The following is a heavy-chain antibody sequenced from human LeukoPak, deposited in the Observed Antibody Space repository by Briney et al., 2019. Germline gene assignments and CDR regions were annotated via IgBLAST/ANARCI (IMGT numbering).Heavy chain of an antibody. CDR2: ISSSGSTI. D-gene: IGHD6-19*01. Sequence: GGSLRLSCAASGFTFSDYEINWVRQAPGKGLEWVSYISSSGSTIYYADSVKGRFTISRDNAKNSLYLQMNSLRAEDTAVYYCARGGGYSSGWYSGYFDYWGQGTLVTVSS. CDR1: GFTFSDYE. V-gene: IGHV3-48*03. CDR3: ARGGGYSSGWYSGYFDY. J-gene: IGHJ4*02.